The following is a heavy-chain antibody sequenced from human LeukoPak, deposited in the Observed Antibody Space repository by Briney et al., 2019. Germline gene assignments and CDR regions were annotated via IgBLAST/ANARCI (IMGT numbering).Heavy chain of an antibody. CDR3: AKDLRRRYYFGSGSRGGTFDI. Sequence: GGSLRLSCAASGFTFSSYWMSWVRQAPGKGLEWVANIKQDGSEKYYVDSVKGRFTISRDNSKNTLYLQMNSLRAEDTAVYYCAKDLRRRYYFGSGSRGGTFDIWGQGTMVTVSS. V-gene: IGHV3-7*04. CDR2: IKQDGSEK. CDR1: GFTFSSYW. J-gene: IGHJ3*02. D-gene: IGHD3-10*01.